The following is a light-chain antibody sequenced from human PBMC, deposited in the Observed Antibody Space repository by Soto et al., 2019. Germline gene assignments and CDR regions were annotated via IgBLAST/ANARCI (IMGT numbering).Light chain of an antibody. J-gene: IGKJ5*01. Sequence: SCRASQSVSIGLAWYRQKPGQAPRLLIYGASTTATGTRARFSASGSGTEFTLTISSLQSEDFGIYFRAEENKWPLVTFGQGTRLEIK. V-gene: IGKV3D-15*01. CDR1: QSVSIG. CDR2: GAS. CDR3: AEENKWPLVT.